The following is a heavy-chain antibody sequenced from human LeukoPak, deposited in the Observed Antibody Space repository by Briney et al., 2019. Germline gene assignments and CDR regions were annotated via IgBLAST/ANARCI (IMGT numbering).Heavy chain of an antibody. D-gene: IGHD3-16*01. J-gene: IGHJ4*02. V-gene: IGHV4-59*01. CDR2: IYYSGST. Sequence: SETLSLTCTVSGGAISGYYWSWIRQPPGKGLEWMGYIYYSGSTNYNPSLKSRVTISVDTCKNQFSLKLSSVTAADTAVYYCARRMGGAALVYFDYWGQGTLVTVSS. CDR3: ARRMGGAALVYFDY. CDR1: GGAISGYY.